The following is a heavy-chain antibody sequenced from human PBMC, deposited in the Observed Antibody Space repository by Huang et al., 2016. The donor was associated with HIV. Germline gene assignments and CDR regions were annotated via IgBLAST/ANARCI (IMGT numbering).Heavy chain of an antibody. CDR1: GDFISSTNYY. CDR2: VYQRGST. V-gene: IGHV4-39*01. D-gene: IGHD6-13*01. Sequence: QLQLQESGPGQVKPSETLSLTCTVSGDFISSTNYYWGWFRQSPGKGLGWVGSVYQRGSTNYHPSLKSRVTLSVDTSRNQFSLRLNSVTAADTAVYYCASQHIGAAATWFWGRGTQVAVSS. J-gene: IGHJ4*02. CDR3: ASQHIGAAATWF.